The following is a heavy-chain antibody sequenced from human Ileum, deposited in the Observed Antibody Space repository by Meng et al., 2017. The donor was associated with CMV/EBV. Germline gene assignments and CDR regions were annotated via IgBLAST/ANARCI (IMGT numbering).Heavy chain of an antibody. CDR2: IKSKTYGGAT. J-gene: IGHJ4*02. V-gene: IGHV3-15*01. D-gene: IGHD3-22*01. CDR3: TTGGSSGYYSLHY. CDR1: EFTFNNAW. Sequence: GGSLRLSCADSEFTFNNAWMSWVRQAPGKGLEWVGRIKSKTYGGATDYAAPVKGRFTISTDDSENTLYLQMNSLKTEDTAVYYCTTGGSSGYYSLHYWGQGTLVTVSS.